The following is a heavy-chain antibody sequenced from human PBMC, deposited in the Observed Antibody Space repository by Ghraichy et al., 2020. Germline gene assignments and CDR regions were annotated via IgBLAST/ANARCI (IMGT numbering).Heavy chain of an antibody. CDR3: ARDLGGYFDY. D-gene: IGHD3-16*01. Sequence: GESLNISCAASGFTFSSYDMHWVRQATGKGLEWVSAIGTAGDTYYPGSVKGRFTISRENAKNSLYLQMNSLRAGDTAVYYCARDLGGYFDYWGQGTLVTVSS. J-gene: IGHJ4*02. CDR1: GFTFSSYD. CDR2: IGTAGDT. V-gene: IGHV3-13*01.